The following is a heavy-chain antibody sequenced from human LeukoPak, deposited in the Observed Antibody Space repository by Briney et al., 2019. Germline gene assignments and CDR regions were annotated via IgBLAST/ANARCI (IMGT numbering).Heavy chain of an antibody. J-gene: IGHJ4*02. Sequence: GGSLRLSCAASGFTFSSYSMNWVRQAPGKGLEWVSSISSSSSYIYYADSVEGRFTISRDNAKNSLYLQMNSLRVDDTGVYYCARDIVNGDYVSAYWGQGTLVTVSS. CDR2: ISSSSSYI. V-gene: IGHV3-21*01. CDR1: GFTFSSYS. CDR3: ARDIVNGDYVSAY. D-gene: IGHD4-17*01.